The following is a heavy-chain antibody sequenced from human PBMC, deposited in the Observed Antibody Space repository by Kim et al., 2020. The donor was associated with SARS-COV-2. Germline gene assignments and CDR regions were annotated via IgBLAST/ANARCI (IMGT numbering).Heavy chain of an antibody. J-gene: IGHJ4*02. D-gene: IGHD2-21*02. Sequence: GRSLRLSCAASGFTFSSYAMHWVRQAPGKGLEWVAVISYDGSNKYYADSVKGRFTISRDNSKNTLYLQMNSLRAEDTAVYYCARGGDFLWGQGTLVTVSS. CDR1: GFTFSSYA. CDR3: ARGGDFL. V-gene: IGHV3-30*04. CDR2: ISYDGSNK.